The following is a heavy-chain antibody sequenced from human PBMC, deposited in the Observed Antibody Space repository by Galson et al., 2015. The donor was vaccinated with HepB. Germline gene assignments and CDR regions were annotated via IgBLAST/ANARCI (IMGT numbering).Heavy chain of an antibody. J-gene: IGHJ4*02. V-gene: IGHV5-10-1*01. CDR2: IDPSDSYT. Sequence: QSGAEVKKPGESLKISCKGSGYSFTSYWIGWVRQMPGKGLEWMGRIDPSDSYTNYSPSFQGHVTISADKSISTAYLQWSSLKASDTAMYYCARHYDYVWGSYQTNDGHLDYWGQGTLVTVSS. CDR1: GYSFTSYW. D-gene: IGHD3-16*02. CDR3: ARHYDYVWGSYQTNDGHLDY.